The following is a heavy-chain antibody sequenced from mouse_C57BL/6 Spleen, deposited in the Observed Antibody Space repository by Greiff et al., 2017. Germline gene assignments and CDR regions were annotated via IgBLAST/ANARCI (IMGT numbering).Heavy chain of an antibody. CDR3: ARGTTVVKDWYFDV. CDR1: GYTFTTYP. D-gene: IGHD1-1*01. Sequence: QVQLQQSGAELVKPGASVKMSCKASGYTFTTYPIEWMKQNHGKSLEWIGNFHPYNDDTKYNEKFKGKATLTVEKSSSTVYLELRRLTSDDSAVYYCARGTTVVKDWYFDVWGTGTTVTVSS. V-gene: IGHV1-47*01. J-gene: IGHJ1*03. CDR2: FHPYNDDT.